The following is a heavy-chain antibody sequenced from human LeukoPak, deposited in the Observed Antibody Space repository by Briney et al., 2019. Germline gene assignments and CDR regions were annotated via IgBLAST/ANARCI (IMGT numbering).Heavy chain of an antibody. D-gene: IGHD3-10*01. CDR3: AKDYYGSGSYYMPPAHYFDY. Sequence: GGSLRLSCAASGFTFSSYAMSWVRQAPGKGLEWASAISGSGGSTYYADSVKGRFTISRDNSKNTLYLQMNSLRAEDTAVYYCAKDYYGSGSYYMPPAHYFDYWGQGTLVTVSS. CDR2: ISGSGGST. CDR1: GFTFSSYA. J-gene: IGHJ4*02. V-gene: IGHV3-23*01.